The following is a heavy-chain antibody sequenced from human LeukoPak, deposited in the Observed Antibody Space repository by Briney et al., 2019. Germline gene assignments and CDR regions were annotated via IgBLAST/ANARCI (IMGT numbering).Heavy chain of an antibody. Sequence: PSETLSLTCTVSGGSISSYYWSWIRQPAGKGLEWIGRIYTSGSTNYNPSLKSRVTMSVDTSKNQFSLKLSSVTAADTAVYYCARSPYYYDSSGYYPFDYWGQGTLVTVSS. CDR2: IYTSGST. CDR3: ARSPYYYDSSGYYPFDY. V-gene: IGHV4-4*07. D-gene: IGHD3-22*01. CDR1: GGSISSYY. J-gene: IGHJ4*02.